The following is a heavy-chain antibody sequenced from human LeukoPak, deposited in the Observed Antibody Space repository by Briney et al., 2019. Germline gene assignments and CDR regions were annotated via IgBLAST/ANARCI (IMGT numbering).Heavy chain of an antibody. D-gene: IGHD6-19*01. J-gene: IGHJ4*02. CDR3: ARWYSSGWAFDY. V-gene: IGHV4-59*08. CDR2: IHYSGST. Sequence: SETLSLTCTVSGGTISSYYWNWIRQPPGKGPEWIGYIHYSGSTKYNPSLKSRVTISVDTSKNQFSLKLSSVTAADTAVYYCARWYSSGWAFDYWGQGTLVTVSS. CDR1: GGTISSYY.